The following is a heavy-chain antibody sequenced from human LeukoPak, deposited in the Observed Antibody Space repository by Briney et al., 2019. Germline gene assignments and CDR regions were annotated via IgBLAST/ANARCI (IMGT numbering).Heavy chain of an antibody. CDR2: IYTSGST. D-gene: IGHD3-16*01. J-gene: IGHJ2*01. CDR3: ARGAPDFDL. Sequence: SQTLSLTCTVSGGSISSGSYYWSWIRQPAGKGLEWIGRIYTSGSTNYNPSLKSRVTITVDTSKNQFSLKLSSVTAADTAVYYCARGAPDFDLWGRGTLVTVSS. V-gene: IGHV4-61*02. CDR1: GGSISSGSYY.